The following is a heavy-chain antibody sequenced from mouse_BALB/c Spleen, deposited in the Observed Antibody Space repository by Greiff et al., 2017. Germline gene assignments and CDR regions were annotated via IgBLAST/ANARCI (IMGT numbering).Heavy chain of an antibody. J-gene: IGHJ4*01. V-gene: IGHV14-1*02. D-gene: IGHD2-10*01. CDR1: GFNIKDYY. CDR2: IDPENGNT. Sequence: VQLKQSGAELVRPGASVKLSCKASGFNIKDYYMHWVKQRPEQGLEWIGWIDPENGNTIYDPKFQGKASITADTSSNTAYLQLSSLTSEDTAVYYCARPPYSGPFAMDYWGQGTSVTVSS. CDR3: ARPPYSGPFAMDY.